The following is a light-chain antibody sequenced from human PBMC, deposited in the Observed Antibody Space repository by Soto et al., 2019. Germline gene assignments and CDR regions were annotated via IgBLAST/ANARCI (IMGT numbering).Light chain of an antibody. Sequence: DLQMTQSPSSLSASVGDRVTITCRASQSVTTYLNWYQQKPGRAPKLLIYAASNLQSGVPSRFSGSGSGSDFTLTISSLQPEDFATYHCQQTYSTPWTFGQGTKVEV. J-gene: IGKJ1*01. V-gene: IGKV1-39*01. CDR3: QQTYSTPWT. CDR2: AAS. CDR1: QSVTTY.